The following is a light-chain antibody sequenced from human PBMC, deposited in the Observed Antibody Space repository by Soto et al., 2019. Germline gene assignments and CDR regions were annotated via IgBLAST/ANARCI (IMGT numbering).Light chain of an antibody. CDR2: DVS. V-gene: IGLV2-14*03. CDR3: SSYTGSSTYV. Sequence: QSVLTQPASVSGSPGQSITISCTGTSSDVGGYNYVSWYQQHPGKAPKLMIYDVSNRPSGVSNRSSGSKSGNTASLTISGLQAEDESDYYCSSYTGSSTYVFGTGTKVTVL. J-gene: IGLJ1*01. CDR1: SSDVGGYNY.